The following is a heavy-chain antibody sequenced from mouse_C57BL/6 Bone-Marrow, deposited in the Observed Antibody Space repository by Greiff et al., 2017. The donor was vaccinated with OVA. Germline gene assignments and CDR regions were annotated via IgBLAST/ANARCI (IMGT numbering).Heavy chain of an antibody. Sequence: TASGVDFSRYWMRWVRRAPGKGLEWIGEINPDSSTINYAPSLKDKFIISRDNAKNTLYLQMSKVRSEDTALYYCARPDGYYVGYFDVWGTGTTVTVSS. CDR1: GVDFSRYW. CDR2: INPDSSTI. V-gene: IGHV4-1*01. D-gene: IGHD2-3*01. CDR3: ARPDGYYVGYFDV. J-gene: IGHJ1*03.